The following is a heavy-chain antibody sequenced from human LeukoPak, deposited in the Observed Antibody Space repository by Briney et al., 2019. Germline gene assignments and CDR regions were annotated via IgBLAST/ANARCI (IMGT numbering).Heavy chain of an antibody. Sequence: GGSLRLSCVASGFTFSNYWMSWVRQAPGKGLEGVANIKQDGSEKYYVDSVKGRFNTSRDNAKNSLYLQMNSLRAEDTAVYYCARDLRSSGYYAFDYWGQGTMVTVSS. CDR2: IKQDGSEK. J-gene: IGHJ4*02. V-gene: IGHV3-7*01. CDR1: GFTFSNYW. CDR3: ARDLRSSGYYAFDY. D-gene: IGHD3-22*01.